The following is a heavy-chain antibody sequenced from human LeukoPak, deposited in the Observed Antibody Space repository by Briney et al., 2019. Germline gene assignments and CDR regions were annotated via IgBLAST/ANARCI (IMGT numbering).Heavy chain of an antibody. CDR1: GFTFSNYA. CDR3: AKWGDYDVLTGYYVSDY. Sequence: PGASLRLSCAAPGFTFSNYAMSWVRQAPGKGLEWVSAITGGGSGIYYADSMKSRFTISRDNSENTLYLQINSLRAEDTAVYYCAKWGDYDVLTGYYVSDYWGQGTLVTVSS. V-gene: IGHV3-23*01. CDR2: ITGGGSGI. J-gene: IGHJ4*02. D-gene: IGHD3-9*01.